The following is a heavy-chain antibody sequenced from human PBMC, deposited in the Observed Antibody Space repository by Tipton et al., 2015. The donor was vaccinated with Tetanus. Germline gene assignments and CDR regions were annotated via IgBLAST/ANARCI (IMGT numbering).Heavy chain of an antibody. CDR2: IAFDGRNE. V-gene: IGHV3-30*03. CDR3: AREFHRARSRFFDS. Sequence: SLRLSCAASGFRFSYSGMHWVRQAPGKGLEWMAVIAFDGRNESYADSVKGRFIISRDNSKNTLYLQMNSLRPEDTAVYYCAREFHRARSRFFDSWGQGPQVT. J-gene: IGHJ4*02. CDR1: GFRFSYSG. D-gene: IGHD3-10*01.